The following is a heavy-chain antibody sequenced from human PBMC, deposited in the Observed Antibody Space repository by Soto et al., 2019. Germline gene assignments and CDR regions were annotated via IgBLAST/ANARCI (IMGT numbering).Heavy chain of an antibody. V-gene: IGHV4-61*01. CDR1: GGFVSSGSYY. D-gene: IGHD1-1*01. CDR3: ARVERGTATTVVDAFDI. Sequence: SETLSLICAVYGGFVSSGSYYWSWIRQPPGKGLEWIGEMSHSGGTHFNPSLKSRVTISVDTSKNQFSLKMSSVTAADTALYYCARVERGTATTVVDAFDIWAPGTMVTVSS. J-gene: IGHJ3*02. CDR2: MSHSGGT.